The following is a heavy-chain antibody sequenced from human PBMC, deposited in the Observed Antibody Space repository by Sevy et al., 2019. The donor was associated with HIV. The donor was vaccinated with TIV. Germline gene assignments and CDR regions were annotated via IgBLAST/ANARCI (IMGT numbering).Heavy chain of an antibody. D-gene: IGHD6-13*01. V-gene: IGHV1-18*01. Sequence: ASVKVSCKASGYTFTSYGISWVRQAPGQGLEWMGCISAYNGNTNYAQKLQGRVTMTTDTSTSTAYMELRSLRSDDTAVYYCARAYSSSWYYYYMDVWGKGTTVTVSS. CDR3: ARAYSSSWYYYYMDV. J-gene: IGHJ6*03. CDR2: ISAYNGNT. CDR1: GYTFTSYG.